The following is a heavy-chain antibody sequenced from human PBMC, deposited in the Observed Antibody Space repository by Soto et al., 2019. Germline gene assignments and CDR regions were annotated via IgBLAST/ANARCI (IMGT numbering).Heavy chain of an antibody. V-gene: IGHV3-15*07. CDR3: TRGNYGAFHH. CDR1: GFTFSDEW. J-gene: IGHJ3*01. Sequence: EVQLVESGGVLIEAGGSLTLSCGGSGFTFSDEWMSWVRQPPGKGLEWVGRIKNKPNGETREYTGHVEGKFTISRDDSESRLYLHMNNLKPDDTAVYYCTRGNYGAFHHWGQGTLVTVSS. D-gene: IGHD1-7*01. CDR2: IKNKPNGETR.